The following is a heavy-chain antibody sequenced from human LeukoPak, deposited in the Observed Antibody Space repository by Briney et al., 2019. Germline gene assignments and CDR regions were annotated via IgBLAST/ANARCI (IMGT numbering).Heavy chain of an antibody. CDR3: ARDLLDYGDYGDAFDI. CDR2: IITIFGTA. CDR1: GGTFSSYA. J-gene: IGHJ3*02. V-gene: IGHV1-69*06. Sequence: ASVKVSCKASGGTFSSYAISWVRRAPGQGLEWMGGIITIFGTANYAQKFQGRVTITADKSTSTAYMELSSLRSEDTAVYYCARDLLDYGDYGDAFDIWGQGTMVTVSS. D-gene: IGHD4-17*01.